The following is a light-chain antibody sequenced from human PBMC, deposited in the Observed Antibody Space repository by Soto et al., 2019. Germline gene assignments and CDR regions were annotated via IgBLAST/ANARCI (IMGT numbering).Light chain of an antibody. Sequence: DIQMTQFPSSLSASMGDRVTITCRASQSISSFLNWYQQKPGKAPKLLVYGASSLQSGVPSRVSGRGSGTDFTLTISSLQPEDFATYFCQQTYSSPQTFGQGTKVDIK. J-gene: IGKJ1*01. V-gene: IGKV1-39*01. CDR2: GAS. CDR3: QQTYSSPQT. CDR1: QSISSF.